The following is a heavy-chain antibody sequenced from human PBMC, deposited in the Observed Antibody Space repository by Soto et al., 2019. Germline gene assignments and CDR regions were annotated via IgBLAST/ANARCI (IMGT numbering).Heavy chain of an antibody. Sequence: GASVKVSCKASGYTFTSYYMHWVRQAPGQGLEWMGIINPSGVSTSYAQKVQGRVTMTRDTSTSRVCMELSSLRSEDTAVYYCAREWGSSGWYYFDYWRQGTLVTVSS. J-gene: IGHJ4*02. V-gene: IGHV1-46*01. CDR2: INPSGVST. D-gene: IGHD6-19*01. CDR1: GYTFTSYY. CDR3: AREWGSSGWYYFDY.